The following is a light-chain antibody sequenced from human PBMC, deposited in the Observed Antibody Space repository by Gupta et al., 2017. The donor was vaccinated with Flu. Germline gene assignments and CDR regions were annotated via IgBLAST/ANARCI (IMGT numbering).Light chain of an antibody. J-gene: IGLJ2*01. CDR1: NIGNKL. CDR3: QVWDTSSDHQV. V-gene: IGLV3-21*03. CDR2: DDS. Sequence: SYVLSQPPSVSVAPGKTASITCGGDNIGNKLVHWYKQKAGQAPVLVVHDDSGRPSGIPERLSGSNSGTTATLTIGRVEAGDEADYYCQVWDTSSDHQVFGGGTKLTVL.